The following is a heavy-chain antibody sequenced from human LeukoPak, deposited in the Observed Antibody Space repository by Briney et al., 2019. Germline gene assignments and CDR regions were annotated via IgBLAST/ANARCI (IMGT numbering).Heavy chain of an antibody. CDR3: ARGKMVRGGSRARYFDY. D-gene: IGHD3-10*01. CDR2: IYYSGST. CDR1: GGSISSSSYY. Sequence: TSETLSLTCTVSGGSISSSSYYWGWIRQPPGKGLEWIGSIYYSGSTYYNPSLKSRVTISVDTSKNQFSLKLSSVTAADTAVYYCARGKMVRGGSRARYFDYWGQGTLVTVSS. J-gene: IGHJ4*02. V-gene: IGHV4-39*07.